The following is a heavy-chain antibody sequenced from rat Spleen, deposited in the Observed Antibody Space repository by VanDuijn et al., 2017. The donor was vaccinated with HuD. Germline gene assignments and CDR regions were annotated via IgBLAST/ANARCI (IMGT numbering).Heavy chain of an antibody. CDR3: AREGKLGVRGYYFDY. D-gene: IGHD5-1*01. J-gene: IGHJ2*01. CDR2: IWSGGST. Sequence: QVQLKESGPGLVKPSETLSLTCTVSGFSLTSYHVSWVRQPPGKGLEWMGVIWSGGSTAYNSLLKSRLTISRDTSKSQVFLKMNSLQTEETATYYGAREGKLGVRGYYFDYWGQGVMVTVSS. V-gene: IGHV2-32*01. CDR1: GFSLTSYH.